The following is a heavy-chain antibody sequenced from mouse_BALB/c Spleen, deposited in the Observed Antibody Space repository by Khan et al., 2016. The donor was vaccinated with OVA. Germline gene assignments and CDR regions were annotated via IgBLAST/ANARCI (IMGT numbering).Heavy chain of an antibody. J-gene: IGHJ4*01. V-gene: IGHV1-4*01. CDR3: ARRTTEYALDY. CDR2: INPRSDYT. Sequence: QVQLQQSGAELARPGASVKMSCKASGYTFTSHTMHWVKQRPGQGLEWIGYINPRSDYTQYNQKFNDKATLTADISSSTADMQLSSLTSEDSAVYYCARRTTEYALDYWGQGTSVTVSS. D-gene: IGHD2-14*01. CDR1: GYTFTSHT.